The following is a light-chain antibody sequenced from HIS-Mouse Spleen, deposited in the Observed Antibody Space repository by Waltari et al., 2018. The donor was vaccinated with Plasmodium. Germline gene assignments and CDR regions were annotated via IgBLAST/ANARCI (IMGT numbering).Light chain of an antibody. Sequence: DIQMTQSPSSLSASVGDRVTITCQASQDISNYLNWYQQKPGKAPKLLIYDASNLETGVPSRFSGSGSETDFTFTISSLQPEDIATYYCQQYDNLSPYTFGQGTKLEIK. J-gene: IGKJ2*01. CDR2: DAS. V-gene: IGKV1-33*01. CDR1: QDISNY. CDR3: QQYDNLSPYT.